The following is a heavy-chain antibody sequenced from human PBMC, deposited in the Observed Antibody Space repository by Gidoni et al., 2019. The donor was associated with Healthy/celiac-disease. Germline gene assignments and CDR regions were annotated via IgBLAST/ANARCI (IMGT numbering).Heavy chain of an antibody. CDR1: GGTLSSFA. J-gene: IGHJ4*02. CDR3: ARNSEPLGIAAAGDY. D-gene: IGHD6-13*01. CDR2: IIPIFGTA. Sequence: VQLVQSGAEVTKPGSSVKVSCKASGGTLSSFAISWVRQAPGQGLEWMGGIIPIFGTANYAQKFQGRVTITADESTSTAYMELSSLRSEDTAVYYCARNSEPLGIAAAGDYWGQGTLVTVSS. V-gene: IGHV1-69*01.